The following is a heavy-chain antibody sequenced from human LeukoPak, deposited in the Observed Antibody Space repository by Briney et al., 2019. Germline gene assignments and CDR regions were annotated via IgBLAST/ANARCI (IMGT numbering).Heavy chain of an antibody. CDR1: GFTFSSCW. D-gene: IGHD1-14*01. CDR2: IDRDGGVR. V-gene: IGHV3-7*01. CDR3: SRDPGSSAFGL. J-gene: IGHJ4*02. Sequence: GGSLRLSCAASGFTFSSCWMSWVRQTPENGLEFVGNIDRDGGVRNYMDSLKGRCTISRDNGKKSLYLEINSLRADDTAVYYCSRDPGSSAFGLWGRGALVTVSS.